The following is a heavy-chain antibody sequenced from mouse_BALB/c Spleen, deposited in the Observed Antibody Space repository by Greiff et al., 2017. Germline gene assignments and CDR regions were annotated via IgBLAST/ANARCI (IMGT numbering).Heavy chain of an antibody. D-gene: IGHD2-1*01. V-gene: IGHV1-18*01. CDR1: GYTFTDYN. J-gene: IGHJ1*01. CDR3: ARDYGNYFEYFDV. Sequence: EVQLQQSGPELVKPGASVKIPCKASGYTFTDYNMDWVKQSHGKSLEWIGDINPNNGGTIYNQKFKGKATLTVDKSSSTAYMELRSLTSEDTAVYYCARDYGNYFEYFDVWGAGTTVTVSS. CDR2: INPNNGGT.